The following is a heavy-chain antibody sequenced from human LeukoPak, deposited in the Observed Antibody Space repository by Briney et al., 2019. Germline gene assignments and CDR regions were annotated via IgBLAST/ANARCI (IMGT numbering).Heavy chain of an antibody. D-gene: IGHD6-19*01. CDR1: GFTFSSYG. J-gene: IGHJ4*02. CDR2: IWYDGSNK. Sequence: PGGSLRLSCAASGFTFSSYGMHWVRQAPGKGLEWVAVIWYDGSNKYYADSVKGRFTISRDNSKNTLYLQMNSLRAEDTAVYYCARDLSSGWYALDYWGQGTLVTVSS. CDR3: ARDLSSGWYALDY. V-gene: IGHV3-33*01.